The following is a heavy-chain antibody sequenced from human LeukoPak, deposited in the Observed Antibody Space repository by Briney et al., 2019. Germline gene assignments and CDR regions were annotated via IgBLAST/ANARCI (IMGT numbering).Heavy chain of an antibody. CDR2: MNPNSGNT. D-gene: IGHD3-10*01. Sequence: ASVKVSCKASGYTLTSYDINWVRQATGQGLEWMGWMNPNSGNTGYAQKFQGRVTMTRNTSISTAYMELSSLRSEDTAVYYCARNGAIWFGEFNWFDPWGQGTLVTVSS. J-gene: IGHJ5*02. V-gene: IGHV1-8*01. CDR1: GYTLTSYD. CDR3: ARNGAIWFGEFNWFDP.